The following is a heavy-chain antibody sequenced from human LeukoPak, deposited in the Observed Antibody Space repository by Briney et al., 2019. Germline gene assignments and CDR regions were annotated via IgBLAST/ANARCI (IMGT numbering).Heavy chain of an antibody. CDR1: GFTFRNYA. CDR3: AKDHYYHILTGYPELFDY. J-gene: IGHJ4*02. D-gene: IGHD3-9*01. Sequence: GGSLRLSCVTSGFTFRNYAMSWVRQAPGKGLEWVSAISGSGGSTYYADSVKGRFTISRDNSKNTLYLQMNSLRAEDTAVYYCAKDHYYHILTGYPELFDYWGQGTLVTVSS. CDR2: ISGSGGST. V-gene: IGHV3-23*01.